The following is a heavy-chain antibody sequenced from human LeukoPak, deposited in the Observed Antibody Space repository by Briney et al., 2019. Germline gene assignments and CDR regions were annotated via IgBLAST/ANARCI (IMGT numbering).Heavy chain of an antibody. J-gene: IGHJ6*04. CDR2: INHSGST. CDR3: ARRSGYYYYYVMDV. D-gene: IGHD6-25*01. V-gene: IGHV4-34*01. CDR1: GGSFSGYY. Sequence: SETLSPTCAVHGGSFSGYYWSWIRQPPGKGLEWIGEINHSGSTNYNPSLKSRVTISVDTSKNQFSLKLSSVTAADTAVYYCARRSGYYYYYVMDVWGKGTTVTVSS.